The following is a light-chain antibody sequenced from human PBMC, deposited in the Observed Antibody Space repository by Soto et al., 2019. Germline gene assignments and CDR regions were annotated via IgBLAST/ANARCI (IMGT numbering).Light chain of an antibody. CDR1: QSVHNNY. V-gene: IGKV3-20*01. CDR3: QQYCSSLT. Sequence: EIVLTQSPGTLSFSPGVRATLSCRASQSVHNNYLAWYQQKPGQAPRLLLYGASYRATVIPDRFGGSGSGADFTLTISRLEPEDFSVYYCQQYCSSLTFGPGTKVDIK. CDR2: GAS. J-gene: IGKJ3*01.